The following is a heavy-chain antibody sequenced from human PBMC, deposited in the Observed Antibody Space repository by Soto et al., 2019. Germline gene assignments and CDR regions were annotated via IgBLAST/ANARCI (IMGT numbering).Heavy chain of an antibody. CDR2: IYYSGST. V-gene: IGHV4-30-4*01. CDR1: GGSISSGDYY. J-gene: IGHJ6*02. D-gene: IGHD4-4*01. CDR3: ARDRYSNYGDYYYGMDV. Sequence: SETLSLTCTVSGGSISSGDYYWSWIRQPPGKGLEWIGYIYYSGSTYYNPSLKSRVTISVDTSKNQFSLKLSSVTAADTAVYYCARDRYSNYGDYYYGMDVWGQGTTVTVS.